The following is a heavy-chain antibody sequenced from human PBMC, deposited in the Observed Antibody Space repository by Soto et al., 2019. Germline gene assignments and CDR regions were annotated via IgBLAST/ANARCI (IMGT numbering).Heavy chain of an antibody. CDR3: AKDREYYYDSSGYREAY. Sequence: GGSLRLSCAASGFTFSSYAMSWVRQAPGKGLEWVSAISGSGGSTYYADSVKGRFTISRDNSKNTLYLQMNSLRAEDTAVYYCAKDREYYYDSSGYREAYWGQGTLVTVSS. CDR1: GFTFSSYA. V-gene: IGHV3-23*01. J-gene: IGHJ4*02. CDR2: ISGSGGST. D-gene: IGHD3-22*01.